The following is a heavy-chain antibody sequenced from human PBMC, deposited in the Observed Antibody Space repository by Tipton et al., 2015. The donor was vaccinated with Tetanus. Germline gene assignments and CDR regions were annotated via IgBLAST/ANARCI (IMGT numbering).Heavy chain of an antibody. D-gene: IGHD3-10*01. Sequence: TLSLTCSVSGASLRSGDYNWSWIRQPPGKGLEWLAYISDSGLTNSNYFLKSRITISRDTSRNQFSLKLTSVTAADTAVYYCTRANHEFPKKGPFDSWGQRTLVTVSS. CDR2: ISDSGLT. V-gene: IGHV4-61*08. CDR3: TRANHEFPKKGPFDS. CDR1: GASLRSGDYN. J-gene: IGHJ4*02.